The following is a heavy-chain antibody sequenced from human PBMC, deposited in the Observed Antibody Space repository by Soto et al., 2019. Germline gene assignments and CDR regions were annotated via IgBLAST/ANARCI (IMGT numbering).Heavy chain of an antibody. CDR3: AHVRYYDFWCLFDY. Sequence: QITLKESGPTLVKPTQTLTLTCTFSGFSLSTSGVGVGWIRQPPGKALEWLALIYWDDDKRYSPSLKSRLTITKDTSKNQLVLTMTNMDPVDTATYYCAHVRYYDFWCLFDYWGQGTLVTVSS. CDR2: IYWDDDK. CDR1: GFSLSTSGVG. V-gene: IGHV2-5*02. D-gene: IGHD3-3*01. J-gene: IGHJ4*02.